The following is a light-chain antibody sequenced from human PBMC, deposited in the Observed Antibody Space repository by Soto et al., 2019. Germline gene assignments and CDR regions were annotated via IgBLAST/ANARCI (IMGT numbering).Light chain of an antibody. J-gene: IGKJ1*01. Sequence: DIQMTQSPSTLSASVGDRVTITCRASQSISSWLAWYQQKPGKAPKLLIYKASSLESGVPSRFSGIGSVTEFTLTLSSLQPDDFATYYCQQYNNYPWTFGQGTKVEIK. CDR1: QSISSW. V-gene: IGKV1-5*03. CDR2: KAS. CDR3: QQYNNYPWT.